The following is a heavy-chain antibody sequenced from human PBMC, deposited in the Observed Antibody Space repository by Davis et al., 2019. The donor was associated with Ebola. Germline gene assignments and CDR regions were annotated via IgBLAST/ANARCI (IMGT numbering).Heavy chain of an antibody. Sequence: SETLSLTCTVSGGSISSSSYYWGWIRQPPGKGLEWIGSIYYSGSTYFTPSLASRVTISIDTSKNQFSLSLSSVTAADTAVYYCARGGTMVRGVALRYWGQGTLVTVSS. CDR1: GGSISSSSYY. V-gene: IGHV4-39*07. D-gene: IGHD3-10*01. CDR3: ARGGTMVRGVALRY. CDR2: IYYSGST. J-gene: IGHJ4*02.